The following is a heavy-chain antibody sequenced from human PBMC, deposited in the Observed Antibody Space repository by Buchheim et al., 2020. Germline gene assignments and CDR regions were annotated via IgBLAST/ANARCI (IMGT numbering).Heavy chain of an antibody. J-gene: IGHJ4*02. CDR2: IWFDGSKE. CDR1: GFTFSSYG. D-gene: IGHD6-19*01. Sequence: QVQLVESGGGVVQPGRSLRLSCAASGFTFSSYGFHWVRQAPGKGLEWVAVIWFDGSKEYYADSVKGRVTISRDDFKSTVHLQMNNLRVEDTAIYYCARDGHVGLGCYYFESWGQGT. V-gene: IGHV3-33*01. CDR3: ARDGHVGLGCYYFES.